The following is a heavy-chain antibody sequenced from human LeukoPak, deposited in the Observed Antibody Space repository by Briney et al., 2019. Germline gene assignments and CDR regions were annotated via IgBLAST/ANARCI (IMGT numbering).Heavy chain of an antibody. CDR3: AKDYYGSGSPTINGMDV. V-gene: IGHV3-23*01. J-gene: IGHJ6*02. D-gene: IGHD3-10*01. CDR2: ISGSGDST. CDR1: GFIFNSYA. Sequence: GGSLRLSCAASGFIFNSYAVSWVRQAPGKGLEWVAAISGSGDSTYYAGSVKGRFTISRDNSKNTLYLQMNSLRAEDTAVYYCAKDYYGSGSPTINGMDVWGQGTTVTVSS.